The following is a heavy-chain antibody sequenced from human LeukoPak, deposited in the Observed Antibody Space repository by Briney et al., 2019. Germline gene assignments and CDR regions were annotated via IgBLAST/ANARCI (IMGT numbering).Heavy chain of an antibody. CDR2: ISSSSNYI. V-gene: IGHV3-21*01. Sequence: GGSLRIYCAASGLTFSSYSMNWVRQGPGKGLEWVSSISSSSNYIYYADSVKGRFTISRDNAKNSLYLQMNSLRAEDTAVYYCARVPHAMVRGVIITEFYFDYWGQGTLVTVSS. CDR3: ARVPHAMVRGVIITEFYFDY. D-gene: IGHD3-10*01. CDR1: GLTFSSYS. J-gene: IGHJ4*02.